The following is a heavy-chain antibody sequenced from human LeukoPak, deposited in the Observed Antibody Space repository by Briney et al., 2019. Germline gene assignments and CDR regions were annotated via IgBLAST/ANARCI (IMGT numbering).Heavy chain of an antibody. Sequence: GGSLRLSCAASGFTFSSYAMNWVRQAPGKGLEWVSGVSGSGGSTYYVDSVKGRFTISRDNSKNTLYLQMNSLRAEDTAVYYCAKDGVYYDSGSHLDDWGQGTLVTVSS. D-gene: IGHD3-22*01. CDR1: GFTFSSYA. CDR2: VSGSGGST. CDR3: AKDGVYYDSGSHLDD. J-gene: IGHJ4*02. V-gene: IGHV3-23*01.